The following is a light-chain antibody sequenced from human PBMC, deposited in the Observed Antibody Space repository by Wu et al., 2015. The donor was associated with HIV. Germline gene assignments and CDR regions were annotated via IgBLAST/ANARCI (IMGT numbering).Light chain of an antibody. J-gene: IGKJ2*01. V-gene: IGKV3-20*01. CDR1: HSVDRS. Sequence: VLTQSPVSLSLSPGERATLSCRASHSVDRSLAWYQQRPGQSPRLLIYGTSSRATGIPDRFSGSGSGTDFTLTISRLEPEDFAVYYCQHYGTSPYTFGQGTKLEIK. CDR2: GTS. CDR3: QHYGTSPYT.